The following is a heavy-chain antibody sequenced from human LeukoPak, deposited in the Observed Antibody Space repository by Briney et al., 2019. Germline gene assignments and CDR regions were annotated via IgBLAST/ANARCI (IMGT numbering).Heavy chain of an antibody. V-gene: IGHV4-30-2*01. D-gene: IGHD3-10*01. Sequence: SETLSLTCTVSGGSISSGGYYWSWIRQPPGKGLEWIGYIYHSGSTYYNPSLKSRVTISVDRSKNQFSLKLSSVTAADTAVYYCARQAWVWFGELLSPHFDYWGQGTLVTVSS. J-gene: IGHJ4*02. CDR2: IYHSGST. CDR1: GGSISSGGYY. CDR3: ARQAWVWFGELLSPHFDY.